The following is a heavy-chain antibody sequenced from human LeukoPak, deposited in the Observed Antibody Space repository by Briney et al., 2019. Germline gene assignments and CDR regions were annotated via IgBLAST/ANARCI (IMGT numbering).Heavy chain of an antibody. D-gene: IGHD1/OR15-1a*01. J-gene: IGHJ5*02. V-gene: IGHV4-39*01. CDR3: ARLPYNWNTNNWFDP. Sequence: SGTLSLTCTVSGGSISSSSYYWGWIRQPPGKGLAWIGSIYYSGSTYYNPSLKSRVTISVDTSKNQFSLKLRSVTAADTAVYYCARLPYNWNTNNWFDPWGQGTLVTVSS. CDR1: GGSISSSSYY. CDR2: IYYSGST.